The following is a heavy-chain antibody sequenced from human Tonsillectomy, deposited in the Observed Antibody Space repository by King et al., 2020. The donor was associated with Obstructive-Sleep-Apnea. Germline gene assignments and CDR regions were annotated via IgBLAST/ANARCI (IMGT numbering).Heavy chain of an antibody. CDR3: AGGTYRAPVGATPRFDY. J-gene: IGHJ4*02. CDR1: GFTVSSNY. Sequence: QLVQSGGGLVQPGGSLRLSCAASGFTVSSNYMSWVRQAPGKGREWVSVIYSGGDTYYADSVKGRFTISRNNSKNPLYLHMNSLRAEDRAVYYCAGGTYRAPVGATPRFDYWGQGTLVTVSS. CDR2: IYSGGDT. V-gene: IGHV3-66*01. D-gene: IGHD1-26*01.